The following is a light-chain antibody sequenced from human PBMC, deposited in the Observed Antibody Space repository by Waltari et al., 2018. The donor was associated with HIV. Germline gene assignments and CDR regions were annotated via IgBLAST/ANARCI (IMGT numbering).Light chain of an antibody. CDR3: QQRSNWPPT. CDR1: QSVSSY. Sequence: EIVFTQSPATLSFAPGERANLSCRASQSVSSYLAWYQQKPGQAPRLLIYDASNRATGIPARFSGSGSGTDFTLTISSLEPEDFAVYYCQQRSNWPPTFGPGTKVDIK. J-gene: IGKJ3*01. CDR2: DAS. V-gene: IGKV3-11*01.